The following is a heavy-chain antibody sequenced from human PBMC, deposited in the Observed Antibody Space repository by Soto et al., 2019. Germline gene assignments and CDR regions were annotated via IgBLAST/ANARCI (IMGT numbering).Heavy chain of an antibody. CDR2: IWYDGSNK. CDR3: ARNTFPFLGLGELAQLFDY. V-gene: IGHV3-33*01. J-gene: IGHJ4*02. D-gene: IGHD3-16*01. CDR1: GFTFSSYG. Sequence: GGSLRLSCAASGFTFSSYGMHWVRQAPGKGLEWVAVIWYDGSNKYYADSVKGRFTISRDNSKNTLYLQMNSLRAEDTAVYYCARNTFPFLGLGELAQLFDYWGKGTLVTVPS.